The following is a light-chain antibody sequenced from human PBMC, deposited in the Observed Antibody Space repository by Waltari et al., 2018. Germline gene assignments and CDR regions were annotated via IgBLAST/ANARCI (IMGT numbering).Light chain of an antibody. J-gene: IGLJ3*02. V-gene: IGLV2-23*03. CDR3: CSYVGSSTFLWV. CDR1: SSDVGSYNL. Sequence: QSALTQPASVSGSPGQSITISCTGTSSDVGSYNLVSWSQQHPGKAPKLMIYEGSKRPSGVSNRFSGSKSGNTASLTISGLQAEDEADYYCCSYVGSSTFLWVFGGGTKLTVL. CDR2: EGS.